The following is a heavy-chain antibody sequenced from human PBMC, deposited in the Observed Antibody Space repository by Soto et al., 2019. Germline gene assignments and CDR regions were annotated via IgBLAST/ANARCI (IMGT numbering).Heavy chain of an antibody. CDR2: IYHNGIT. Sequence: QVQLQESGPGLVKPSGTLSLTCVVSNVSISDSHWWSWVRQPPGKGLEWIADIYHNGITFYNPSLECRATISVDNSNNQFSLTLRSVTAADTALYYCARTIDTSLTGTTGPYFFDSWGQGTLVTVSS. CDR1: NVSISDSHW. D-gene: IGHD1-7*01. J-gene: IGHJ4*02. V-gene: IGHV4-4*02. CDR3: ARTIDTSLTGTTGPYFFDS.